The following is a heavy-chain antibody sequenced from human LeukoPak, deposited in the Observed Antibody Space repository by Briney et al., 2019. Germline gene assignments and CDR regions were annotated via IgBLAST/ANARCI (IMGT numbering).Heavy chain of an antibody. CDR3: AKGKGYPDY. CDR1: GFTFSESW. V-gene: IGHV3-7*03. Sequence: GGSLRLSCVVSGFTFSESWMSWVRQAPGKGLGWVASLNLDGSDKYYVDSVKGRFTISRDNAKNSLYLQMDSLRVEDTAVYYCAKGKGYPDYWGQGTLVTVSS. J-gene: IGHJ4*02. CDR2: LNLDGSDK. D-gene: IGHD1-1*01.